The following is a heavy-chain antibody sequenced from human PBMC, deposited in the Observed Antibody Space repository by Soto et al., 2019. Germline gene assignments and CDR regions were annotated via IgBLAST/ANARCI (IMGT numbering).Heavy chain of an antibody. Sequence: ASVKVSCKVSGYTLTELSMHWVRQAPGKGLEWMGGFDPEDGETIYAQKFQGRVTMTEYTSTDTAYMELSSLRSEDTAVYYCATGHGSGSYYLTYFDYWGQGTLVTVSS. CDR3: ATGHGSGSYYLTYFDY. CDR1: GYTLTELS. CDR2: FDPEDGET. D-gene: IGHD3-10*01. V-gene: IGHV1-24*01. J-gene: IGHJ4*02.